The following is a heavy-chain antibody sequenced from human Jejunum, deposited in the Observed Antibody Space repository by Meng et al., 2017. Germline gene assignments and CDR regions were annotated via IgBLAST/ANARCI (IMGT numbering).Heavy chain of an antibody. V-gene: IGHV3-21*01. CDR1: GFTFSDYS. CDR2: ISTGSSHI. CDR3: ARDLHRNWFDP. J-gene: IGHJ5*02. Sequence: EVQLGECGGGLVKPGGSLILFCAASGFTFSDYSMNWVCQAPGKGLEWVSSISTGSSHIYYADSLKGRFTISRDNAKNLLYLQMNSLRAEDTAVYYCARDLHRNWFDPWGQGTLVTVSS.